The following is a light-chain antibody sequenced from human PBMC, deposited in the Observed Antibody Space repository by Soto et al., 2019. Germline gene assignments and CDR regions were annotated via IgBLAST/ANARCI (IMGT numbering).Light chain of an antibody. CDR1: QSVSSY. V-gene: IGKV3-11*01. CDR3: QQRRNWPLT. CDR2: DPY. J-gene: IGKJ4*01. Sequence: EIVLTQSPAPLSLSPGERATLSCRASQSVSSYLAWYQQKPGQAPRLLIYDPYNRATGIPARFSGSGSGTDFTLTISSLEPEDFAVYYWQQRRNWPLTFGGGTKVEIK.